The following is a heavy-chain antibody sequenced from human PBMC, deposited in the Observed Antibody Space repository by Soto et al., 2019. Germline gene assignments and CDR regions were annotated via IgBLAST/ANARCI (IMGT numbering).Heavy chain of an antibody. CDR1: GYTFTSYA. CDR3: ARDKPSQSVGGKGWFDL. CDR2: INAGNGNT. Sequence: QVQLVQSGAEVKKPGASVKVSCKASGYTFTSYAMHWVRQAPGQRLEWMGWINAGNGNTKYSQKFQGRVTITRDTSASTAYMESSSLRSEDTAVYYCARDKPSQSVGGKGWFDLWGQGTLVTVSS. J-gene: IGHJ5*02. D-gene: IGHD1-26*01. V-gene: IGHV1-3*01.